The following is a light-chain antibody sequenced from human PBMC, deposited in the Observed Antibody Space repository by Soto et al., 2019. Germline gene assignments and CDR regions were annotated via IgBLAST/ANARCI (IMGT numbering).Light chain of an antibody. V-gene: IGKV4-1*01. CDR2: WAS. Sequence: DIVMTQSPDSLAVSLGERATINCKSSQSVLYSSNNKNYLAWHQQKPGQPPKLLIYWASTRESGVPDRFSGSGSGTDFTLTISSLQAEDVAVYYCQQYYNTPWTFGQGTNVEIK. CDR1: QSVLYSSNNKNY. CDR3: QQYYNTPWT. J-gene: IGKJ1*01.